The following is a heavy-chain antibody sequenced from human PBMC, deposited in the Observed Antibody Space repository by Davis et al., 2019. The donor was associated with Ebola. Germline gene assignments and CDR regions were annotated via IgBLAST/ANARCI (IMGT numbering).Heavy chain of an antibody. CDR3: SRDLKQRPPSYYDGMDV. CDR1: GFTLGAYA. Sequence: PGGSLRLSCRVSGFTLGAYALNWVRQAPGKGLEWVGFIRSKAYGWKPAYAASVKGRFTISRDDSKSIAYLQMDSLKIEDTAVYYCSRDLKQRPPSYYDGMDVWGQGTSVTVSS. J-gene: IGHJ6*02. V-gene: IGHV3-49*04. D-gene: IGHD6-6*01. CDR2: IRSKAYGWKP.